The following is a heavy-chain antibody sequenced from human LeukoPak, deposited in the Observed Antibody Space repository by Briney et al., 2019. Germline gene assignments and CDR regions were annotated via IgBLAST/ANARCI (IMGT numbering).Heavy chain of an antibody. CDR1: GGSISSYY. CDR3: ARDRQVRYFDWLPLRYYYYGMDV. J-gene: IGHJ6*02. V-gene: IGHV4-4*07. Sequence: SETLYLTCTVSGGSISSYYWSWIRQPAGKGLEWIGRIYTSGSTNYNPSLKSRVTMSVDTSKNQFSLKLSSVTAADTAVYYCARDRQVRYFDWLPLRYYYYGMDVWGQGTTVTVSS. CDR2: IYTSGST. D-gene: IGHD3-9*01.